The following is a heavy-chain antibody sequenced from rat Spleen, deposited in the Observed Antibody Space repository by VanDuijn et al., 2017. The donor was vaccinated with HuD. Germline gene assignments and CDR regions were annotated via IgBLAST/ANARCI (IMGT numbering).Heavy chain of an antibody. Sequence: EVQLVESGGGLVQPGRSMKLSCAASGFTFSNYDMAWVRQAPKKGLEWVATISYHGSSTNYRDSVKGRFTISRDNAKSTLCLQMDSLRSEDTATYYCTRGGPFDYWGQGVMVTVSS. J-gene: IGHJ2*01. CDR1: GFTFSNYD. V-gene: IGHV5-7*01. CDR2: ISYHGSST. D-gene: IGHD1-11*01. CDR3: TRGGPFDY.